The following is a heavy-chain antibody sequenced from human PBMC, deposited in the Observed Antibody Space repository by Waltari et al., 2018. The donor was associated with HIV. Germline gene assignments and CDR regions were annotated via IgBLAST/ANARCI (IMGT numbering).Heavy chain of an antibody. D-gene: IGHD1-26*01. CDR2: IRSSSNFI. Sequence: EVHLVESGGGLVKRGGSLRLSCAASGFSFSSYSMNWVRQAPGKGREWVLSIRSSSNFIYDEDAVKGRFTISRDNAKNSLYLQMNSLRAEDTAVYYCARDGGSPPNRWFDPWGQGTLVTVSS. CDR1: GFSFSSYS. V-gene: IGHV3-21*01. J-gene: IGHJ5*02. CDR3: ARDGGSPPNRWFDP.